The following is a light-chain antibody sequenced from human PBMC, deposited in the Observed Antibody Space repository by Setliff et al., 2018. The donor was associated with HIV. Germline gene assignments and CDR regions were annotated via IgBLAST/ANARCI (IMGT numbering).Light chain of an antibody. CDR2: NNN. CDR1: SSNIGNNY. Sequence: SVLTQSPSVSAAPGQKVTISCSGSSSNIGNNYVSWYQQLPGTAPKLLIFNNNKRPSGIPDRFSGSKSGTSAALGITGLQTGDEADYYCGAWDNSLSVYVVGSGTKV. J-gene: IGLJ1*01. CDR3: GAWDNSLSVYV. V-gene: IGLV1-51*01.